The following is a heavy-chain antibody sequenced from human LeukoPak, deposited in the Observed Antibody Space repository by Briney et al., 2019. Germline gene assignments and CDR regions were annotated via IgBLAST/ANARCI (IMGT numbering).Heavy chain of an antibody. V-gene: IGHV3-23*01. Sequence: GVPLRLSCAASGFIFRNHAMNWVRQAPGQGLEWVSGVSERRGSTFNADSVKGRFSISRDNSKNTLYLEMNSLRPEDTALYYCAKSLGNQGVIDYWGQGTPVAVSS. D-gene: IGHD3-10*01. CDR3: AKSLGNQGVIDY. J-gene: IGHJ4*02. CDR2: VSERRGST. CDR1: GFIFRNHA.